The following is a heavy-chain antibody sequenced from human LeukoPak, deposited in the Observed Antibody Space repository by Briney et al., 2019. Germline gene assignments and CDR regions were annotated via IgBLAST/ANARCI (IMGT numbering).Heavy chain of an antibody. J-gene: IGHJ4*02. Sequence: SSETLSLTCTVSGGSISSYYWSWIRQPPGKGLEWIGYIYYSGSTNYNPSLKSRVTISVDTSKNQFSLKLSSVTAADTAVYYCAWGTTVVTPYFDYWGQGTLVTVSS. CDR2: IYYSGST. V-gene: IGHV4-59*08. CDR3: AWGTTVVTPYFDY. CDR1: GGSISSYY. D-gene: IGHD4-23*01.